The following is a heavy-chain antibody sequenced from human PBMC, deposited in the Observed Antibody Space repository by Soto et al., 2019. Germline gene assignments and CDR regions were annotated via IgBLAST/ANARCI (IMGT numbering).Heavy chain of an antibody. V-gene: IGHV4-38-2*02. J-gene: IGHJ6*01. CDR1: DYCISSGHY. Sequence: SETLSLTCTVSDYCISSGHYSGWIRPPPGKGLEWIGSVSLIGSTYLNPSLRSRVTISVDTSKNQLSLKLRSVTAADTAVYYCAAGTVPGTRVYGMEGWGDGATVTV. D-gene: IGHD3-10*01. CDR3: AAGTVPGTRVYGMEG. CDR2: VSLIGST.